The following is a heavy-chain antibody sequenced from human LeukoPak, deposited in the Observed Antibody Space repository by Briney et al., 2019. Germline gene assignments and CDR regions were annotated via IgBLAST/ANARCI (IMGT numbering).Heavy chain of an antibody. J-gene: IGHJ4*02. CDR1: GFTFSDYY. Sequence: GGSLRLSCAASGFTFSDYYMSWVRQAPGKGLEWVSYISSSSSYTSYADSVKGRFTISRDNAKNSLYLQMNSLRAEDTAVYYCARAQYSSSSGFFFDYWGQGTLVTVSS. D-gene: IGHD6-6*01. CDR3: ARAQYSSSSGFFFDY. CDR2: ISSSSSYT. V-gene: IGHV3-11*06.